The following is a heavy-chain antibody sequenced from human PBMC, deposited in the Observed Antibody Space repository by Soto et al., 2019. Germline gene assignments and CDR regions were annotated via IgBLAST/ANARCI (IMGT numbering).Heavy chain of an antibody. CDR2: LNNSGRT. V-gene: IGHV4-34*01. J-gene: IGHJ4*02. Sequence: SETLSLTCAVYGVSFNGYYRPWIRQPPGTGLEWIGELNNSGRTNYNPSLKSRVTISVDTSKNQFSLKLTYVHAADSGVYYCTRDKMTGLFEYWGQGSLVTVSS. D-gene: IGHD3-9*01. CDR1: GVSFNGYY. CDR3: TRDKMTGLFEY.